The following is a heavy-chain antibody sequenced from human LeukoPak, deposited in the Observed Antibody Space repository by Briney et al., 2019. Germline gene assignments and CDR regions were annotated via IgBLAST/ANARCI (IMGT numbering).Heavy chain of an antibody. J-gene: IGHJ5*02. CDR3: TRAYTQMGFDP. CDR2: IRSKAYGGTT. CDR1: GFTFGDYA. V-gene: IGHV3-49*03. Sequence: GGSLRLSCTASGFTFGDYAMSWFRQAPGKGLEWVGFIRSKAYGGTTEYAASVKGRFTISRDDSKSIVYLQMNSLKTEDTAVYYCTRAYTQMGFDPWGQGTLVTVSS. D-gene: IGHD5-24*01.